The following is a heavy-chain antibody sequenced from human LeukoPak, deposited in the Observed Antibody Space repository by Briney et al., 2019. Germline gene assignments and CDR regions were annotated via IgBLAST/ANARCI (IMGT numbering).Heavy chain of an antibody. V-gene: IGHV3-21*01. CDR3: ARGGSDYVGPEYFQH. CDR1: GFTFSSYS. D-gene: IGHD4-17*01. CDR2: ISSSSSYI. J-gene: IGHJ1*01. Sequence: GGPLRLSCAASGFTFSSYSMNWVRQAPGKGLEWVSSISSSSSYIYYADSVKGRFTISRDNAKNSLYLQMNSLRAEDTAVYYCARGGSDYVGPEYFQHWGQGTLVTVSS.